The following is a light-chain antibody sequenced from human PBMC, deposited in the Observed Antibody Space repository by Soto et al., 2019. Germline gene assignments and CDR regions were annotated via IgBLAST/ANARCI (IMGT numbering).Light chain of an antibody. CDR1: GSDVGGYNY. J-gene: IGLJ1*01. V-gene: IGLV2-11*01. Sequence: QSVLTQPRSLSGSPGQSVTISCTGAGSDVGGYNYVSWYQQHPGKAPKLMIYDVSKRPSGVPDRFSGSKSGNTASLTISGLQADDEADYYCSSYAGSYTFYVFGTGTKVTVL. CDR3: SSYAGSYTFYV. CDR2: DVS.